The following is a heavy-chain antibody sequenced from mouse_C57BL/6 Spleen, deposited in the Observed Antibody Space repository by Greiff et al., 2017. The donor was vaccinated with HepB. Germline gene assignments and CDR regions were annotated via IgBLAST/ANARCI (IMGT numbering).Heavy chain of an antibody. CDR2: INPNNGGT. Sequence: VQLQQSGPELVKPGASVKIPCKASGYTFTDYNMDWVKQSHGKSLEWIGDINPNNGGTIYNQKFKGKATLTVDKSSSTAYMELRSLTSEDTAVYYCARRLRYQLRGWAMDYWGQGTSVTVSS. CDR1: GYTFTDYN. J-gene: IGHJ4*01. V-gene: IGHV1-18*01. D-gene: IGHD1-1*01. CDR3: ARRLRYQLRGWAMDY.